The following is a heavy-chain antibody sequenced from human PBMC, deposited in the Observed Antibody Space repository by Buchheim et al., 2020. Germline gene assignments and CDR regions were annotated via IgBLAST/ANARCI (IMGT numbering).Heavy chain of an antibody. CDR3: ARDMDYYDSSGYLFDY. Sequence: QVQLVESGGGVVQPGRSLRLSCAASGFTFSSYGMHWVRQAPGKGLEWVAVIWYDGSNKYYADSVKGRFTISRDNSKNTLYLQMNSLRAEDTAVYYCARDMDYYDSSGYLFDYWGQGTL. D-gene: IGHD3-22*01. V-gene: IGHV3-33*01. CDR1: GFTFSSYG. CDR2: IWYDGSNK. J-gene: IGHJ4*02.